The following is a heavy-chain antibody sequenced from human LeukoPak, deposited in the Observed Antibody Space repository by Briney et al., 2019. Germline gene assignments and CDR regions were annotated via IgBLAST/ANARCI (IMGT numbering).Heavy chain of an antibody. CDR3: AKTDYGDYDRQLDF. D-gene: IGHD4-17*01. Sequence: GGSLRLSCAASGFTFSSYAMTWDRQAPGKGLEWVSTITGSGRNTYYADSVKGRFTISRDNFKNTLYLQMNSLRAEDTAVYYCAKTDYGDYDRQLDFWGQGTLVTVSS. V-gene: IGHV3-23*01. CDR1: GFTFSSYA. J-gene: IGHJ4*02. CDR2: ITGSGRNT.